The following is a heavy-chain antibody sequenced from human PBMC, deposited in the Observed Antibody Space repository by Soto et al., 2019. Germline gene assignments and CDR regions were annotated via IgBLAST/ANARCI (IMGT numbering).Heavy chain of an antibody. D-gene: IGHD1-7*01. CDR1: GLTFSNYA. J-gene: IGHJ4*02. CDR2: MSGSSSTT. V-gene: IGHV3-23*01. Sequence: GGSLRLSCATSGLTFSNYAMSWVRQAPGGGLEWVSSMSGSSSTTYYADSVRGRFTISRDRSKNTLYLQMSSLRAEDTALYYCAKNQERELPRVIDFWGQGTPVTVSS. CDR3: AKNQERELPRVIDF.